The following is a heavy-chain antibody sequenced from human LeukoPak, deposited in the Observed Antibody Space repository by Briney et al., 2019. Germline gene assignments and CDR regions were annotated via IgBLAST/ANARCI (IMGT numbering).Heavy chain of an antibody. J-gene: IGHJ4*02. Sequence: SGGSLRLSCAASGFTFDDYAMHWVRQAPGKGLEWVSGISWNSGRIGYADSVKGRFTISRDNAKNSLYLQMNSLRAEDTAVYYCARHVVAVGFDYWGQGTLVTVSS. CDR3: ARHVVAVGFDY. D-gene: IGHD3-22*01. CDR1: GFTFDDYA. CDR2: ISWNSGRI. V-gene: IGHV3-9*01.